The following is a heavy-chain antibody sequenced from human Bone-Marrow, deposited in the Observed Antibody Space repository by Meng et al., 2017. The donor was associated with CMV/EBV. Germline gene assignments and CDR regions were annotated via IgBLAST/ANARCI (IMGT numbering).Heavy chain of an antibody. CDR3: AHRRGGEQLVTLKRDYCDY. D-gene: IGHD6-6*01. V-gene: IGHV2-5*01. CDR1: GFSLSTSGVG. J-gene: IGHJ4*02. Sequence: SGPTLVKPTQTLTLTCTFSGFSLSTSGVGVGWIRQPPGKALEWLALIYWNDDKRYSPSLKSRLTITKDTSKNQLVLTMTNMDPVDTATYSCAHRRGGEQLVTLKRDYCDYWGQGTLVTVSS. CDR2: IYWNDDK.